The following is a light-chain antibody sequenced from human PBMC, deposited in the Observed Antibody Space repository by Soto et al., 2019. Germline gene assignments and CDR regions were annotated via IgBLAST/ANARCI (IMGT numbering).Light chain of an antibody. Sequence: QSVLTQPPSVSGAPGQKVTISCTRSSSNIGAAYDVHWYQHLPGTAPKLLIYGNNNRPSGVPDRFSGSKSGTSASLAITGLQVEDEADYDCQSYDSSLSGWVFGGGTKVTVL. J-gene: IGLJ3*02. V-gene: IGLV1-40*01. CDR2: GNN. CDR1: SSNIGAAYD. CDR3: QSYDSSLSGWV.